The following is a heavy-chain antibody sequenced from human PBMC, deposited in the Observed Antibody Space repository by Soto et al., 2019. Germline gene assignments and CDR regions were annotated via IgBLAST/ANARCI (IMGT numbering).Heavy chain of an antibody. CDR3: ARVTPIVGATASAFDI. J-gene: IGHJ3*02. Sequence: KPSETLSLTCAVYGGSFSGYYWSWIRRPPGKGLEWIGEINHSGSTNYNPSLKSRVTISVDTSKNQFSLKLSSVTAADTAVYYCARVTPIVGATASAFDIWGQGTMVTVSS. CDR1: GGSFSGYY. D-gene: IGHD1-26*01. CDR2: INHSGST. V-gene: IGHV4-34*01.